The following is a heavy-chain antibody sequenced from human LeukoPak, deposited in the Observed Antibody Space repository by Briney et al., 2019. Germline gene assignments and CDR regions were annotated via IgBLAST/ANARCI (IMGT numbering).Heavy chain of an antibody. CDR3: ARSGRGVAGPYHYFDY. CDR2: INPNSGGT. V-gene: IGHV1-2*06. D-gene: IGHD3-10*01. J-gene: IGHJ4*02. Sequence: GASVKVSCKASGYTFTGYYMHWVRQAPGQGLEWMGRINPNSGGTNYAQKFQGRVTMTRDTSISTAYMELSRLRSDDTAVYYCARSGRGVAGPYHYFDYWGQGTLVTVSS. CDR1: GYTFTGYY.